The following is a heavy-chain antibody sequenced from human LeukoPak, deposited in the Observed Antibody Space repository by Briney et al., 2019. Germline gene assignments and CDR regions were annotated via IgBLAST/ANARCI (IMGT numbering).Heavy chain of an antibody. J-gene: IGHJ3*02. V-gene: IGHV3-30*02. CDR1: GFTFSSYG. D-gene: IGHD3-9*01. CDR3: AKGLLDIFPPPDAFDI. Sequence: PGGSLRLSCAASGFTFSSYGMHWVRQAPGKGLEWVAFIRYDGSNKYYADSVKGRFTISRDNSKNTLYLQMNSLRAEDTAVYYCAKGLLDIFPPPDAFDIWGQGTMVTVSS. CDR2: IRYDGSNK.